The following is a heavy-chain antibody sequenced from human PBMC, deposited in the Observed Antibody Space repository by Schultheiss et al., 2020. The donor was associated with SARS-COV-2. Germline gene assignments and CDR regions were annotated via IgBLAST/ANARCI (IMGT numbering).Heavy chain of an antibody. D-gene: IGHD4-17*01. CDR3: AREDYGDYGVVDY. J-gene: IGHJ4*02. CDR2: INYSGTS. V-gene: IGHV4-39*07. Sequence: GSLRLSCDVSDNSLSSSGYFWGWVRQPPGKGLEWIGSINYSGTSYYNPSLKSRVTISIDTSRNQFSLKLNSVSAADTAVYFCAREDYGDYGVVDYWGQGTLVTVSS. CDR1: DNSLSSSGYF.